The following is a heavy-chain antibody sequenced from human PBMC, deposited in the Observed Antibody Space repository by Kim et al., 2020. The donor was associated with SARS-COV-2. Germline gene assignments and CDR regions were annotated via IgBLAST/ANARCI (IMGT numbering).Heavy chain of an antibody. CDR2: INTNTGNP. CDR3: AREHQFWSGYPYYYYYYGMDV. J-gene: IGHJ6*02. V-gene: IGHV7-4-1*02. Sequence: ASVKVSCKASGYTFTSYAMNWVRQAPGQGLEWMGWINTNTGNPTYAQGFTGRFVFSLDTSVSTAYLQISSLKAEDTAVYYCAREHQFWSGYPYYYYYYGMDVWGQGTTVTVSS. CDR1: GYTFTSYA. D-gene: IGHD3-3*01.